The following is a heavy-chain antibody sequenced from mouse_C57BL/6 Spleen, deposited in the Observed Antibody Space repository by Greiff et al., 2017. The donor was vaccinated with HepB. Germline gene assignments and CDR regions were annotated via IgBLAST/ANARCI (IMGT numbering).Heavy chain of an antibody. CDR2: IWWDDDK. D-gene: IGHD2-4*01. Sequence: QVTLKVSGPGILQPSQTLSLTCSFSGFSLSTVGMGVGWIRQPSGKGLEWLAHIWWDDDKYYNPALKSRLTISKDTSKTQVYLKIANVDTEDTATDYCVRSDDYDTSWFAYWGDGILVTVSA. J-gene: IGHJ3*01. CDR3: VRSDDYDTSWFAY. V-gene: IGHV8-8*01. CDR1: GFSLSTVGMG.